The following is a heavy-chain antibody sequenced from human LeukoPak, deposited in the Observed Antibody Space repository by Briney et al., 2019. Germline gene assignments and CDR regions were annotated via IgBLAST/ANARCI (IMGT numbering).Heavy chain of an antibody. CDR3: ARVGSSWYENDY. J-gene: IGHJ4*02. V-gene: IGHV4-34*01. CDR1: GGSFSGYY. Sequence: PSETLSLTCAVYGGSFSGYYWSWIRQPPGKGLEWIGEINHSGSTNYNPFLKSRVTISVDTSKNQFSLKLSSVTAADTAVYYCARVGSSWYENDYWGQGTLVTVSS. D-gene: IGHD6-13*01. CDR2: INHSGST.